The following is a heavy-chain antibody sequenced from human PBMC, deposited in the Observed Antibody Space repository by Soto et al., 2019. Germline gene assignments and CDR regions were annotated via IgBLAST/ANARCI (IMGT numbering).Heavy chain of an antibody. V-gene: IGHV4-59*01. CDR1: GGSISSYY. Sequence: SPTLSLTCTVSGGSISSYYWSWIRQPPGKGLEWIGYIYYSGSTNYNPSLKSRVTISVDTSKNQFSLRLSSVTAADTAVYYCAREARLGAAAGTHAFDIWGQGTMVT. J-gene: IGHJ3*02. CDR2: IYYSGST. CDR3: AREARLGAAAGTHAFDI. D-gene: IGHD6-13*01.